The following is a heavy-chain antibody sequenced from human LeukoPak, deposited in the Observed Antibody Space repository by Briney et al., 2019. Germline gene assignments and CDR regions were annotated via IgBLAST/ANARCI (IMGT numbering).Heavy chain of an antibody. CDR2: IYYSGST. CDR1: GGSISSSSYY. V-gene: IGHV4-39*07. Sequence: SETLSLTCTVSGGSISSSSYYWGWIRQPPGKGLEWIGSIYYSGSTYYNPSLKSRVTISVDTSKNQFSLKLSSVTAADTAVYYCARDLLNLMRAGGWNWFDPWGQGTLVTVSS. J-gene: IGHJ5*02. CDR3: ARDLLNLMRAGGWNWFDP. D-gene: IGHD5-12*01.